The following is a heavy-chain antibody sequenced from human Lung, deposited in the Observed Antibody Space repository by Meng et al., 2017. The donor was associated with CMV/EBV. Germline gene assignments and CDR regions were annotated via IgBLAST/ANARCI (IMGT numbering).Heavy chain of an antibody. CDR3: ARGSVYFDR. V-gene: IGHV3-53*01. CDR1: GFSVSENY. J-gene: IGHJ4*02. Sequence: GGSXRLSCAASGFSVSENYVSWVRQAPGKGLSWVSVIYGDGKTYYSDSVVGRFTISRDNSRNTVFLQMNNLGADDTANYFCARGSVYFDRWGQGTRVTVSS. CDR2: IYGDGKT. D-gene: IGHD5/OR15-5a*01.